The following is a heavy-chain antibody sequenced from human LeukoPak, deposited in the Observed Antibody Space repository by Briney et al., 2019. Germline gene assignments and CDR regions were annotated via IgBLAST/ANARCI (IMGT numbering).Heavy chain of an antibody. D-gene: IGHD4-23*01. CDR1: GYSISSGYY. Sequence: SETLSHTCTVSGYSISSGYYWGWIRQPPGKGLEWIGSIYHSGSTYYNPSLKSRVTISVDTSKNQFSLKLSSVTAADTAVYYCARDRSVYGGNPDYWGQGTLVTVSS. J-gene: IGHJ4*02. V-gene: IGHV4-38-2*02. CDR2: IYHSGST. CDR3: ARDRSVYGGNPDY.